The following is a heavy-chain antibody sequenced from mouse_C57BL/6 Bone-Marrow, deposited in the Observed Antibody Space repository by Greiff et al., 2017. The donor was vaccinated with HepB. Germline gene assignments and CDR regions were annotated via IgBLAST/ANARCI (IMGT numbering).Heavy chain of an antibody. Sequence: QVQLQQSGPGLVQPSQRLSISCTVSGFSFTSYGVHWVRQSPGKGLEWLGVIWSGGSTDYNAAFISRLSISKDNSKSQVFFKMNSLQADDTAIYYCARRGTTEVGGWFAYWGQGTLVTVSA. CDR1: GFSFTSYG. J-gene: IGHJ3*01. CDR3: ARRGTTEVGGWFAY. V-gene: IGHV2-2*01. CDR2: IWSGGST. D-gene: IGHD1-1*01.